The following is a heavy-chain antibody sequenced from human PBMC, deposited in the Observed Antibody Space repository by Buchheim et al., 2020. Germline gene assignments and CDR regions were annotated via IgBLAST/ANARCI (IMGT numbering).Heavy chain of an antibody. V-gene: IGHV3-7*01. CDR3: ARDFWWLWDY. CDR2: IKEDGSDK. D-gene: IGHD2-15*01. CDR1: GFTFSTYW. J-gene: IGHJ4*02. Sequence: EVQLVESGGGLVQPGGSLRLSCAASGFTFSTYWMSWVRQAPGKGLEWVANIKEDGSDKYYVDSVKGRFTVSRENDKNSLYLQLNSLRSEDTAVYYCARDFWWLWDYWGQGTL.